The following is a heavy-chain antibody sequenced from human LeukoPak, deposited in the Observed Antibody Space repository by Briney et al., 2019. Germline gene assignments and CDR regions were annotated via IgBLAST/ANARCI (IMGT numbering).Heavy chain of an antibody. CDR1: GFTFSSYA. CDR2: IKQDGSEK. J-gene: IGHJ4*02. D-gene: IGHD1-14*01. Sequence: GGSLRLSCAASGFTFSSYAMSWVRQAPGKGLEWVANIKQDGSEKYYVDSVKGRFTISRDNAKNSLYLQMNSLRAEDTAVYYCAREYKGDWGQGTLVTVSS. V-gene: IGHV3-7*01. CDR3: AREYKGD.